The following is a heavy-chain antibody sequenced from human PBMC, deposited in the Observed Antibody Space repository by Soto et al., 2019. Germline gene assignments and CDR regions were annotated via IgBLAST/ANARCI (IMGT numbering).Heavy chain of an antibody. Sequence: QVQLPQWGAGLLKPSETLSLSCAVSGGSLRGYDWNWIRQSPGQGLEWIGEINHGGTTTSNPSLNSRVIISVDTSKNQFSLKLNAVSAAYTAVYFCARGGAQAFRGSGTYHFGYGMDVWGQGIAVTVSS. V-gene: IGHV4-34*02. J-gene: IGHJ6*02. D-gene: IGHD3-10*01. CDR3: ARGGAQAFRGSGTYHFGYGMDV. CDR1: GGSLRGYD. CDR2: INHGGTT.